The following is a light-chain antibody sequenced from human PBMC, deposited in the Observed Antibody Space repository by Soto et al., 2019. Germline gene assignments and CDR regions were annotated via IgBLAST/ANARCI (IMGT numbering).Light chain of an antibody. CDR2: GNI. Sequence: QSVLTQPPSVSGAPGQRVTISCTGSSSNIGTGYDVHWYQQLPGSAPKLLIYGNIYRPSGVPDRFSASKYGTSASLAITGLQAEDEADYYCQSYDRSLSGYVFGTGTKLTVL. CDR1: SSNIGTGYD. CDR3: QSYDRSLSGYV. V-gene: IGLV1-40*01. J-gene: IGLJ1*01.